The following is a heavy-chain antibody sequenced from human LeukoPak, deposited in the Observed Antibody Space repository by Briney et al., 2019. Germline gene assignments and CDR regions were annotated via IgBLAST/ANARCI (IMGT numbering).Heavy chain of an antibody. Sequence: SETLSLTCTVPGDSITYYYWSWIRQPPGKGLEWIGYIYYSGSTNYNPSLKSRVTISVDTSKNQFSLKLSSVTAADTAVYYCARATYYYDSSGYYYRPYYFDYWGQGTLVTVSS. D-gene: IGHD3-22*01. V-gene: IGHV4-59*01. CDR3: ARATYYYDSSGYYYRPYYFDY. J-gene: IGHJ4*02. CDR2: IYYSGST. CDR1: GDSITYYY.